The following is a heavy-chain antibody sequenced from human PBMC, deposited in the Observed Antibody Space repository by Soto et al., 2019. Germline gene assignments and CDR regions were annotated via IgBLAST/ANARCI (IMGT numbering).Heavy chain of an antibody. V-gene: IGHV1-2*02. J-gene: IGHJ5*02. CDR2: MNPRSGGT. CDR3: ARCDDSTSYPLDL. CDR1: GYTFTNYN. D-gene: IGHD4-4*01. Sequence: ASVKVSCKASGYTFTNYNMHWVRQAPGQGLEWMGWMNPRSGGTKYARAFQDRVTMTRDASISTAYMDVTSLRPGDTAVYYCARCDDSTSYPLDLWGPGTLVTVSS.